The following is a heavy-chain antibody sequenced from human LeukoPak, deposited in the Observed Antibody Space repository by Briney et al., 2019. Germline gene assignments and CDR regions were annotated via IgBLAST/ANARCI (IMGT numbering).Heavy chain of an antibody. V-gene: IGHV3-21*01. D-gene: IGHD3-16*01. CDR3: ARLALRGGLVP. CDR2: ISSSSSYI. Sequence: GSLRLSCAGSGFTFSSYSMNWVRQAPGKGLEWVSSISSSSSYIYYADSVKGRFTISRDNAKNSLYLQMNSLRAEDTAVYYCARLALRGGLVPWGQGTLVTVSS. CDR1: GFTFSSYS. J-gene: IGHJ5*02.